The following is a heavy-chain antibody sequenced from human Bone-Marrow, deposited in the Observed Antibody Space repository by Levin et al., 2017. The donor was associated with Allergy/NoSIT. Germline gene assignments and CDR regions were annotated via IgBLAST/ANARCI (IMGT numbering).Heavy chain of an antibody. V-gene: IGHV3-23*01. Sequence: GASVKVSCAASGFTFSNYAMSWVRQAPGKGLEWVSAVSSGGDHTYYTDSVRGRFTISRDNSKNTMYLQMNSLRAEDTAVYYCAKELRIGLPYDYWGQGTLVTISS. CDR2: VSSGGDHT. CDR1: GFTFSNYA. D-gene: IGHD3-3*01. J-gene: IGHJ4*02. CDR3: AKELRIGLPYDY.